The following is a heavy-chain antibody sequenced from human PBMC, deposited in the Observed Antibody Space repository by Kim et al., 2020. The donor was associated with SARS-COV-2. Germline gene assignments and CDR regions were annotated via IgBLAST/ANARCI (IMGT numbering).Heavy chain of an antibody. CDR2: ISGSGGST. Sequence: GGSLRLSCAASGFTFSSYAMSWVRQAPGKGLEWVSAISGSGGSTYYADSVKGRFTISRDNSKNTLYLQMTSLRAEDTAVYYCAKAYSSGWYGSDYWGQGTLVTVSS. J-gene: IGHJ4*02. CDR1: GFTFSSYA. CDR3: AKAYSSGWYGSDY. V-gene: IGHV3-23*01. D-gene: IGHD6-19*01.